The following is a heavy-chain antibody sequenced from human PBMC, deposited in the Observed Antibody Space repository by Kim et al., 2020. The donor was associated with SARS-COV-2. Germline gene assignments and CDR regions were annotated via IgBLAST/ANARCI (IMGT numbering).Heavy chain of an antibody. CDR3: AGRAAVAGTPAQNYGMDV. J-gene: IGHJ6*02. V-gene: IGHV1-69*13. CDR1: GGTFSSYA. Sequence: SVKVSCKASGGTFSSYAISWVRQAPGQGLEWMGGIIPIFGTANYAQKFQGRVTITADESTSTAYMELSSLRSEDTAVYYCAGRAAVAGTPAQNYGMDVWGQGTTVTVSS. D-gene: IGHD6-19*01. CDR2: IIPIFGTA.